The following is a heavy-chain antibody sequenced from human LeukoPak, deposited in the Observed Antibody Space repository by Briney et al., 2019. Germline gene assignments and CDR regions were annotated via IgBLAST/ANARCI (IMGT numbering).Heavy chain of an antibody. V-gene: IGHV1-2*02. Sequence: AAVKVSCMSCGYIFSDYYTHWVRQAPGQGVAWVGWINPNSGGTRYAKQFQGRSTMTRDTSISTVYMELSTLRSDDTAVYYCARDLSTSSNWELDYWGQGTLVTVSS. CDR2: INPNSGGT. CDR1: GYIFSDYY. D-gene: IGHD1-1*01. J-gene: IGHJ4*02. CDR3: ARDLSTSSNWELDY.